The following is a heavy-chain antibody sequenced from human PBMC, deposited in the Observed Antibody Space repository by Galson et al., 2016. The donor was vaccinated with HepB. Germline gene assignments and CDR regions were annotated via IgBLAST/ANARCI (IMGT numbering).Heavy chain of an antibody. J-gene: IGHJ4*02. CDR2: IWYDGINK. V-gene: IGHV3-33*01. CDR3: ARDLSGRSGLDY. CDR1: GFTFSTYG. Sequence: SLRLSCAASGFTFSTYGMHWVRQAPGKGLEWVAVIWYDGINKYYADSAKGRFTISRDNSKNTMYLQMNSLRAEDTAVYYCARDLSGRSGLDYWGQGTLVTVPS. D-gene: IGHD3-10*01.